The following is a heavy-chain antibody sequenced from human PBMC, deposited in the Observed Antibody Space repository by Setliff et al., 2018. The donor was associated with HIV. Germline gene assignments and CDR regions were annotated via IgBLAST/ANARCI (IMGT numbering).Heavy chain of an antibody. V-gene: IGHV3-30*04. J-gene: IGHJ4*02. CDR1: GFTFSSYA. D-gene: IGHD1-7*01. Sequence: GGSLRLSCAASGFTFSSYAVHWVRQGPGKGLEWVAVISYDGSNKYYADSGKGRFTISRDNSKNTLYLQMNSLRAEDTAVYYCAKDLGGTTAHYWGQGTLVTVSS. CDR2: ISYDGSNK. CDR3: AKDLGGTTAHY.